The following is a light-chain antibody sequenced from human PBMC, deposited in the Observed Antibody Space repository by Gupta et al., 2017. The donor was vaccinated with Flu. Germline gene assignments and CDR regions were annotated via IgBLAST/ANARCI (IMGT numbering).Light chain of an antibody. CDR1: SSDVGRSDS. J-gene: IGLJ1*01. V-gene: IGLV2-14*01. CDR3: SSYTSTNTFYV. CDR2: DVT. Sequence: QSALTQPASASGSPGQSITISCTGTSSDVGRSDSFSWYQQYPGKAPKLIIYDVTTRPSGVSSRFSGSKSGNTASLTISGLEAEDESDYYCSSYTSTNTFYVFGTGTTVTVL.